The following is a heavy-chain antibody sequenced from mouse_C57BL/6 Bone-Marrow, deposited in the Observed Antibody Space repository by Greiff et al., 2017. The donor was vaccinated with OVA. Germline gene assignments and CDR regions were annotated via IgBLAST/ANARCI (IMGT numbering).Heavy chain of an antibody. CDR1: GYTFTSYG. CDR2: IHPRSGNT. Sequence: VQLQQSGAELARPGASVKLSCKASGYTFTSYGISWVKQRTGQGLEWIGEIHPRSGNTYYNEKFKGKATLTADKSSSTAYMELRSLTSEDSAVYFCARRDGNYGLRFPHWGQGTTLTVSS. CDR3: ARRDGNYGLRFPH. J-gene: IGHJ2*01. V-gene: IGHV1-81*01. D-gene: IGHD2-1*01.